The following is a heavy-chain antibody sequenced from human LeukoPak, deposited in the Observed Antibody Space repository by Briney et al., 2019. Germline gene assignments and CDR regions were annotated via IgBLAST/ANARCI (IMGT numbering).Heavy chain of an antibody. Sequence: SVKVSCKAPGFTFTSSAMQWVRQARGQRLEWIGWIVVGSGNTNYAQKFQERVTITRDMSTSTAYMELSSLRSEDTAVYYCAAVGYSGYDGGYYFDYWGQGTLVTVSS. J-gene: IGHJ4*02. CDR3: AAVGYSGYDGGYYFDY. CDR2: IVVGSGNT. V-gene: IGHV1-58*02. D-gene: IGHD5-12*01. CDR1: GFTFTSSA.